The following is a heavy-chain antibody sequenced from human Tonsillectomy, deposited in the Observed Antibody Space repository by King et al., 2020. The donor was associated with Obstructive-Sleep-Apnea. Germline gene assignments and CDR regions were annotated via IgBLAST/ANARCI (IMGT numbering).Heavy chain of an antibody. CDR2: INPNSGGT. J-gene: IGHJ6*02. CDR1: GYTFTDYY. Sequence: QLVQSGAEVKKPGASVKVSCKASGYTFTDYYIHWLRQAPGQGLEWMGWINPNSGGTYYAQKFQGWVTVTRDTSVSTAYMELSSLKSDDTAVYYCAREYGYASGSASDSHAMDVWGQGTTVTVSS. V-gene: IGHV1-2*04. D-gene: IGHD3-10*01. CDR3: AREYGYASGSASDSHAMDV.